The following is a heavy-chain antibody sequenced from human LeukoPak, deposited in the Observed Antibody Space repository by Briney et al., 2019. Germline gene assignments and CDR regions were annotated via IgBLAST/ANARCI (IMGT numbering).Heavy chain of an antibody. D-gene: IGHD2-2*01. CDR2: IIPIFGTP. V-gene: IGHV1-69*13. CDR3: ASAAIDREYFQH. CDR1: GGTFSSYT. J-gene: IGHJ1*01. Sequence: SVKVSCKASGGTFSSYTINWVRQAPGQGLEWMGGIIPIFGTPKYAQKFQGRVTITADESTSTAYMELSSLRSEDTAVYYCASAAIDREYFQHWGQGTLVTLSS.